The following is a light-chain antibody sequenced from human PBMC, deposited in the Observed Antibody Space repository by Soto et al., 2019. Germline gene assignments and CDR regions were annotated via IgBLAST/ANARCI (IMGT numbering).Light chain of an antibody. J-gene: IGLJ3*02. CDR1: YSDIGSNDF. CDR2: EVT. V-gene: IGLV2-14*01. CDR3: SSFTSSDTRV. Sequence: QSALTQPASVSGSPGQSITISCTGSYSDIGSNDFVSWYRQYPGKAPELIIYEVTNRPSGVSNRFSGSKSDNMASLTISGLQAEDEADYHCSSFTSSDTRVFGGGTKLTVL.